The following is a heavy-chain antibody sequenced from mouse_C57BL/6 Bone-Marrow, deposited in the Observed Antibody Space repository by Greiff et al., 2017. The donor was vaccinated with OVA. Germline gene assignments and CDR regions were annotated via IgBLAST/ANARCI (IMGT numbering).Heavy chain of an antibody. CDR1: GYAFSSPW. V-gene: IGHV1-82*01. D-gene: IGHD1-1*01. Sequence: QVQLQQSGPELVKPGASVKISCKASGYAFSSPWMNWVKQRPGKGLAWIGRFYPGEGDTIYTGKFKGKATLTADKPASTAYMQLSSLTSEDSAVYFCAREGTTTVVTKTGYFDVWGTGTTVTVAS. CDR3: AREGTTTVVTKTGYFDV. J-gene: IGHJ1*03. CDR2: FYPGEGDT.